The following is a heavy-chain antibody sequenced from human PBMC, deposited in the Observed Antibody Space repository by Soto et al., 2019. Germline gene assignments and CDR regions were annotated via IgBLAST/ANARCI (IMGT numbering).Heavy chain of an antibody. CDR1: GYTFTSYD. D-gene: IGHD3-3*01. CDR3: GSFWPYYYYMDV. CDR2: MNPNSGNT. Sequence: GASVKVSCKASGYTFTSYDINWVRQATGQGLEWMGWMNPNSGNTGYAQKFQGRVTMTRNTSISTAYMELSSLRSEDTAVYYCGSFWPYYYYMDVWGKGTTVTVSS. J-gene: IGHJ6*03. V-gene: IGHV1-8*01.